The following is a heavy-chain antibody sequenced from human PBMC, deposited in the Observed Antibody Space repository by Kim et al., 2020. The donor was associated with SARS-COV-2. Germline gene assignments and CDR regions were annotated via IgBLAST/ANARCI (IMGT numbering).Heavy chain of an antibody. J-gene: IGHJ6*01. Sequence: GGSLRLSCAASGFTFDDYAMHWVRQAPGKGLEWVSGISWNSGSIGYADSVKGRFTISRDNAKNSLYLQMNSLRAEDTALYYCAKDKSMVRGVSYYYYYG. CDR3: AKDKSMVRGVSYYYYYG. CDR2: ISWNSGSI. CDR1: GFTFDDYA. V-gene: IGHV3-9*01. D-gene: IGHD3-10*01.